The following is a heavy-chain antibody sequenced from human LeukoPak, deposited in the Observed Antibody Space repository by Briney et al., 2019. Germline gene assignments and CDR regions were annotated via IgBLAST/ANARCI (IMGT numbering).Heavy chain of an antibody. Sequence: GASVKVSCKASGYTFTTYGITWVRQALGQGLEWMGWISPYNGNTSYAQNFQGRVTMTTDTSTTTAYMELRSLRFDDTAVYYCTRDTGTTGEVKFDPWGQGTLVTVSS. CDR3: TRDTGTTGEVKFDP. CDR1: GYTFTTYG. CDR2: ISPYNGNT. J-gene: IGHJ5*02. D-gene: IGHD4-17*01. V-gene: IGHV1-18*01.